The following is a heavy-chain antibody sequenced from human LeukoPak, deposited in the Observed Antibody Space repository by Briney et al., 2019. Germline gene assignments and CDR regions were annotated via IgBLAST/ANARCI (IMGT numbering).Heavy chain of an antibody. Sequence: SQTLSLTCTVSGGSISSDDYYWSWIRQPPGKGLEWIGHITYSGSTDYSPSLRSRVTMSVDTSKNQFSLKLNSVTAAETAMYFCARGGVGGYDYFDSWGQGTLVAISS. CDR3: ARGGVGGYDYFDS. V-gene: IGHV4-30-4*01. J-gene: IGHJ4*02. D-gene: IGHD5-12*01. CDR2: ITYSGST. CDR1: GGSISSDDYY.